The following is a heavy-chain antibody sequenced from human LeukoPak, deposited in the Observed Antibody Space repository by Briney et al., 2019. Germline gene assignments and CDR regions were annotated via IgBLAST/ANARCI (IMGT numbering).Heavy chain of an antibody. Sequence: PGGSLRLSCAASGFTFSSYAMSLVRQAPGKGLEWVSAISGSGGSTYYADSVKGRFTISRDNSKNTLYLQMNSLRAEDTAVYYCGRNYYDSSGYYYFGIDYWGQGTLVTVSS. J-gene: IGHJ4*02. CDR1: GFTFSSYA. CDR3: GRNYYDSSGYYYFGIDY. CDR2: ISGSGGST. D-gene: IGHD3-22*01. V-gene: IGHV3-23*01.